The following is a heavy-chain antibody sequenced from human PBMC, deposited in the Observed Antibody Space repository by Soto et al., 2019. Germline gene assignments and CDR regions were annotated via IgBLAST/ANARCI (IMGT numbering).Heavy chain of an antibody. D-gene: IGHD6-6*01. CDR1: GFSLTDARMG. Sequence: QVTLKESGPLLVKPTETLTLTCTVPGFSLTDARMGVSWIRQPPGEALEWLAHIFSNDEESYSTSLKSRLTISRDTSKSQVVLTVTNMDPVDTATYFCARIRGSSGNYYMDVWGKGTAVTVSS. CDR2: IFSNDEE. J-gene: IGHJ6*03. V-gene: IGHV2-26*01. CDR3: ARIRGSSGNYYMDV.